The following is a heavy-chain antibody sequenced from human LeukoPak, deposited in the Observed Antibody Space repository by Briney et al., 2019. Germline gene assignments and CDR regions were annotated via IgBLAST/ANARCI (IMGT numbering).Heavy chain of an antibody. V-gene: IGHV3-33*06. D-gene: IGHD2-2*01. CDR2: IWYDGSNK. Sequence: GRSLRLSCAASGFTFSSYGMHWVRQAPGKGLEWVAVIWYDGSNKYYADSVKGRFTISRDNSKNTLYLQMNSLRAEDTAVYYCAKVRCSSTSCYYYYYMDVWGKGTTVTVSS. CDR1: GFTFSSYG. J-gene: IGHJ6*03. CDR3: AKVRCSSTSCYYYYYMDV.